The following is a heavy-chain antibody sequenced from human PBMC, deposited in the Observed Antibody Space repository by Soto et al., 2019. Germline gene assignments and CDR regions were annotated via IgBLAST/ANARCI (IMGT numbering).Heavy chain of an antibody. Sequence: SVKVSCKASGGTFSSYPITWVRQPPGQGLEWMGGTFPIFDRGNYAQKFQGRLTITTDKSTNTAYMELSSLRSEDTAVYYCARRNTSGYLRYFDSLGQVTLVAVCS. CDR2: TFPIFDRG. D-gene: IGHD3-22*01. J-gene: IGHJ4*02. CDR1: GGTFSSYP. V-gene: IGHV1-69*05. CDR3: ARRNTSGYLRYFDS.